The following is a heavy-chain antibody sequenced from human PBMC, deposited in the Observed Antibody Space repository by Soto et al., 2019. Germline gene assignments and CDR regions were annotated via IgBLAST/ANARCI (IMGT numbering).Heavy chain of an antibody. J-gene: IGHJ6*02. CDR3: ARDNWASGTLVYYYYYGMDA. CDR1: GDSVSSNSAA. D-gene: IGHD6-13*01. CDR2: TYYRSKWYN. V-gene: IGHV6-1*01. Sequence: SQTLSLTCAISGDSVSSNSAAWNWIRQSPSRGLEWLGRTYYRSKWYNDYAVSVKSRITINPDTSKNQFSLQLNSVTPEDTAVYYCARDNWASGTLVYYYYYGMDAWGQGTPGTVS.